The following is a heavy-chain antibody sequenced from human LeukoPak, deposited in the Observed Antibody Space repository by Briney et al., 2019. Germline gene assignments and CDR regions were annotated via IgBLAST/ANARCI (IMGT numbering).Heavy chain of an antibody. V-gene: IGHV1-2*02. J-gene: IGHJ4*02. Sequence: GASVKVSCKASGGTFSSYAISWVRQAPGQGLEWMGWINPNSGGTNYAQKFQGRVTMTRDTSISTAYMELSRLRSDDTAVYYCARHYYDSSGYYPFDYWGQGTLVTVSS. CDR3: ARHYYDSSGYYPFDY. D-gene: IGHD3-22*01. CDR1: GGTFSSYA. CDR2: INPNSGGT.